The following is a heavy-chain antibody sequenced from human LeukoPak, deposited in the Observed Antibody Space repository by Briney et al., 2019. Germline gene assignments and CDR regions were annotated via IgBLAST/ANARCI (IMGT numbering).Heavy chain of an antibody. D-gene: IGHD3-16*01. CDR3: ARDQGGVGY. CDR2: ISSFSRTI. Sequence: GGSLRLSCVASGITFSSYSMNWVRQAPGKGLEWVSYISSFSRTINYADSVKGRFTISRDNAKNSLYLQMNSLRAEDTAVYYCARDQGGVGYWGQGTLVTVSS. V-gene: IGHV3-48*01. J-gene: IGHJ4*02. CDR1: GITFSSYS.